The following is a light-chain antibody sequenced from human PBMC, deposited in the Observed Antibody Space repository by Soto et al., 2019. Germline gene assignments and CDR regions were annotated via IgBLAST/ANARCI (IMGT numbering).Light chain of an antibody. CDR2: GAS. CDR1: EIINSGY. Sequence: VLTQSPGTLSLSPGERATLFRRACEIINSGYLAWYQQKPGRAPRLLIYGASKRATGIPDRFSGSESGTDFTLTINSLEPGDSAVYYCQQYGRSPPFGQGTRLEIK. CDR3: QQYGRSPP. J-gene: IGKJ5*01. V-gene: IGKV3-20*01.